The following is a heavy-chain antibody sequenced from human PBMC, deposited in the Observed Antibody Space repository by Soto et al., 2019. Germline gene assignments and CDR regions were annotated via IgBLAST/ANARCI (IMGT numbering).Heavy chain of an antibody. CDR1: GGSISSYY. D-gene: IGHD3-3*01. CDR2: IYYSGST. J-gene: IGHJ6*03. Sequence: QVQLQESGPGLVKPSETLSLTCTVSGGSISSYYWSWIRQPPGKGLEWIGYIYYSGSTNYNPSLKSRVTISVDTSKNQFSLKLSSVTAADTAVYYCARAHHNPPLRFLEGDYYMDVWGKGTTVTVSS. V-gene: IGHV4-59*01. CDR3: ARAHHNPPLRFLEGDYYMDV.